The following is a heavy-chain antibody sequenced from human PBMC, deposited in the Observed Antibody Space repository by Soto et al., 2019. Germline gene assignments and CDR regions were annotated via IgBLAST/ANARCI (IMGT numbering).Heavy chain of an antibody. Sequence: ASVKVSCKASGYTFTSYDINWVRQAPGQGLEWMGIINPSGGSTSYAQKFQGRVTMTRDTSTSTVYMELSSLRSEDTAVYYCARDTGYSSSWYGVKDYWGQGTLVTVSS. CDR2: INPSGGST. J-gene: IGHJ4*02. D-gene: IGHD6-13*01. V-gene: IGHV1-46*03. CDR3: ARDTGYSSSWYGVKDY. CDR1: GYTFTSYD.